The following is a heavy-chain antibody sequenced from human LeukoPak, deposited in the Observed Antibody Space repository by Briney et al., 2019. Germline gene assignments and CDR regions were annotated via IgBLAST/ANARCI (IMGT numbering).Heavy chain of an antibody. CDR3: AKEAVVGATTSLSIHYFDY. CDR2: ISGSGGST. V-gene: IGHV3-23*01. D-gene: IGHD1-26*01. J-gene: IGHJ4*02. CDR1: GFTFSSYA. Sequence: GGSLRLSCAASGFTFSSYAMSWVRQAPGKGLEWVSAISGSGGSTYYADSVKGRFTISRDNSKNTLYLQMNSLRAEDTAVYYCAKEAVVGATTSLSIHYFDYWGQGTLVTVSS.